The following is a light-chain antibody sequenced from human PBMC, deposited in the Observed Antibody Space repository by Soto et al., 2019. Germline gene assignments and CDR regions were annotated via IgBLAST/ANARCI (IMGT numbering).Light chain of an antibody. CDR1: QIVSNY. V-gene: IGKV3-11*01. Sequence: EIVLTLSPATPSFSPGERATLSCRASQIVSNYLAWYQQKPGQAPRLLMYDASNRATGIPARFSGSGSGTDFTLTISSLEPEDFALYYCQQRSGWPRTFGQGTKVDIK. J-gene: IGKJ1*01. CDR2: DAS. CDR3: QQRSGWPRT.